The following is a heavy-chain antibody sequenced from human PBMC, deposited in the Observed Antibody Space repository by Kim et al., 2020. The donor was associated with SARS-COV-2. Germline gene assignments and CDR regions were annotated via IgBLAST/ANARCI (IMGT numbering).Heavy chain of an antibody. CDR3: AYSSSSWYQDWVFDY. V-gene: IGHV7-4-1*02. CDR1: GYTFTSYA. Sequence: ASVKVSCKASGYTFTSYAMNWVRQAPGQGLDWMGWINTNTGNPTYAQGFTGRFVFSVDTSVSTAYLQISSLKAEDTAVYYCAYSSSSWYQDWVFDYWVQGPLVSVSS. D-gene: IGHD6-13*01. CDR2: INTNTGNP. J-gene: IGHJ4*02.